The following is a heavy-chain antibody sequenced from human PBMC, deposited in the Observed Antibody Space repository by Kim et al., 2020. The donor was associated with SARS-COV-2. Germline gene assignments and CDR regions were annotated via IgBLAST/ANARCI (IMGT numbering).Heavy chain of an antibody. Sequence: ASVKVSCKASGYTFTSYDINWVRQATGQGLEWMGWMNPNSGNTGYAQKFQGRVTMTRNTSISTAYMELSSLRSEDTAVYYCARINYGERMWDWGYYFDYWGQGSLVTVSS. V-gene: IGHV1-8*01. D-gene: IGHD2-8*02. CDR1: GYTFTSYD. CDR2: MNPNSGNT. J-gene: IGHJ4*02. CDR3: ARINYGERMWDWGYYFDY.